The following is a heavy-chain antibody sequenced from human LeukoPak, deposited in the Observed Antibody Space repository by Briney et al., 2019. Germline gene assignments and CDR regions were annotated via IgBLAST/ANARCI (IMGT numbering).Heavy chain of an antibody. CDR2: INSDGSSK. J-gene: IGHJ4*02. Sequence: GGSLRLSCAASGFTFSNYWMSWVRQAPGKGLVWVSRINSDGSSKHYADSVKGRFTISRDNAKNTLHLQMTSLRAEDTAVYYCARGGPDSSDYSSLFDYWGRGVLVSVSS. V-gene: IGHV3-74*01. CDR3: ARGGPDSSDYSSLFDY. D-gene: IGHD3-22*01. CDR1: GFTFSNYW.